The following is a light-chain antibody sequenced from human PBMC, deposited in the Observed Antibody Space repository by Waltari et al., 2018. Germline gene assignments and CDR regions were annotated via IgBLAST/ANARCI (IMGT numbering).Light chain of an antibody. J-gene: IGKJ1*01. Sequence: DIQMTQSPSCVSASVGDRVTITCRPSQGISSSLAWYQQKPGKAPELLIYGASRLKGGVPLRFSGSGSGTEFTLTITSLQPEDFATYYCQQADSFPWTFGQGTKVDIK. CDR2: GAS. CDR1: QGISSS. CDR3: QQADSFPWT. V-gene: IGKV1-12*01.